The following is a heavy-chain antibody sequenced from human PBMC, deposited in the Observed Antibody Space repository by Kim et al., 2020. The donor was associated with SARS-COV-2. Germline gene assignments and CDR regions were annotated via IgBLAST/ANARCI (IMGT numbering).Heavy chain of an antibody. V-gene: IGHV3-23*03. D-gene: IGHD4-17*01. J-gene: IGHJ2*01. CDR3: AKRSYGDYGSWYFDL. Sequence: DSVKGRFTTSRDNSKNTLYLKMNSLRAEDTAVYYCAKRSYGDYGSWYFDLWGRGTLVTVSS.